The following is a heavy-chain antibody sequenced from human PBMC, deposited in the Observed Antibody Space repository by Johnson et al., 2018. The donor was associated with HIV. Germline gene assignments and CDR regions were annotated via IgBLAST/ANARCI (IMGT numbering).Heavy chain of an antibody. CDR3: ARDQVVEMATIIGDDAFDI. CDR2: ISYDGSNK. Sequence: QVQLVESGGGLVQPGGSLRLSCAASGFTFSSYAMHWVRQAPGKGLEWVAFISYDGSNKYYADSVKGRFTISRDNSKNTLYLQMNSLRAEDTAVYYCARDQVVEMATIIGDDAFDIWGQGTMVTVSS. D-gene: IGHD5-24*01. J-gene: IGHJ3*02. V-gene: IGHV3-30-3*01. CDR1: GFTFSSYA.